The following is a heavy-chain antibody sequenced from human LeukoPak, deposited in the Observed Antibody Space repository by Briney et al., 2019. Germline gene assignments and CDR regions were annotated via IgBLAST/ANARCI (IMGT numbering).Heavy chain of an antibody. CDR2: IYTSGST. Sequence: SETLSLTCTVSGGSISSYYWSWIRQPAGKGLEWIGRIYTSGSTNYSPSLKSRVTMSVDTSKNQFSLKLSSVTAADTAVYYCARVRIEDDYGDYDLYYFDYWGQGTLVTVSS. CDR1: GGSISSYY. D-gene: IGHD4-17*01. CDR3: ARVRIEDDYGDYDLYYFDY. J-gene: IGHJ4*02. V-gene: IGHV4-4*07.